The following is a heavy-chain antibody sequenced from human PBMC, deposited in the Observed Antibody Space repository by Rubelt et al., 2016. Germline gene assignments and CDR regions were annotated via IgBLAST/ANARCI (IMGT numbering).Heavy chain of an antibody. CDR3: AKEFDYYGSGSRYYYFGMDV. V-gene: IGHV3-23*01. J-gene: IGHJ6*02. Sequence: TSYAMSWVRQAPGKGLEWVSGISGSGGTTYYADSVKGRFTISRDNSKNTLYLEMNSLRAEDTAAYYCAKEFDYYGSGSRYYYFGMDVWGQGTTVTVSS. CDR1: TSYA. D-gene: IGHD3-10*01. CDR2: ISGSGGTT.